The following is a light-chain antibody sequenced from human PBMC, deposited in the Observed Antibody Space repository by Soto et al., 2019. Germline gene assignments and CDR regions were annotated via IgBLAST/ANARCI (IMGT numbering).Light chain of an antibody. CDR2: DAS. V-gene: IGKV3-20*01. J-gene: IGKJ4*01. CDR3: QQTSTSPLT. Sequence: EVVLTQSPDTLSLSPGERATLSCRASQIVRKNYLAWYQQKPGQPPRLLLHDASLRATGIPDRFSASGSGTDFALTISRLEPEDFAVYYCQQTSTSPLTFGGGTKVELK. CDR1: QIVRKNY.